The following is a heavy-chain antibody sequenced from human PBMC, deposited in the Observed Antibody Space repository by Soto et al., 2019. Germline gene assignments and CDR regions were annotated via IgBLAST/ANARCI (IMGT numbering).Heavy chain of an antibody. Sequence: GGSLRLSCAASGFTFSSYGMHWVRQAPGKGLEWVAVISHDGSNKYYADSVKGRFTISRDNSKNTLYLQMNSLRAEDTAVYYCAKVLDGASVGFDYWGQGTLVTVSS. CDR3: AKVLDGASVGFDY. D-gene: IGHD1-26*01. CDR1: GFTFSSYG. CDR2: ISHDGSNK. J-gene: IGHJ4*02. V-gene: IGHV3-30*18.